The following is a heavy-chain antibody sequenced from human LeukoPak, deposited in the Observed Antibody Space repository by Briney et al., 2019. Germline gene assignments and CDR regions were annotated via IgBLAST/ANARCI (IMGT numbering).Heavy chain of an antibody. V-gene: IGHV3-49*04. J-gene: IGHJ6*02. CDR1: GFNFGDHA. D-gene: IGHD5-18*01. CDR2: IRSKAYRGTT. Sequence: GGSLRLSCTTSGFNFGDHAMTWVRQAPGKGLEWVGFIRSKAYRGTTEYAASVKGRFTISRDDSKSVVYLQMNSLKSEDTAVYYCSRGPIQLWVHNGVDVWGQGTAVTVSS. CDR3: SRGPIQLWVHNGVDV.